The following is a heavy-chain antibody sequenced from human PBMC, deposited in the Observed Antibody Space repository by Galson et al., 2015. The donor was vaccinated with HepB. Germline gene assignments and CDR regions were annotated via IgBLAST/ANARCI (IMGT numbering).Heavy chain of an antibody. CDR1: GGTFSSYA. CDR2: IIPIFGTA. V-gene: IGHV1-69*06. Sequence: SVKVSCKASGGTFSSYAISWVRQAPGQGLEWMGGIIPIFGTANYAQKFQGRVTITADKSTSTAYMELSSLRSEDTAVYYCAGGYCSGGSCYGPTIYYGMDVWVQGTTFTVSS. CDR3: AGGYCSGGSCYGPTIYYGMDV. J-gene: IGHJ6*02. D-gene: IGHD2-15*01.